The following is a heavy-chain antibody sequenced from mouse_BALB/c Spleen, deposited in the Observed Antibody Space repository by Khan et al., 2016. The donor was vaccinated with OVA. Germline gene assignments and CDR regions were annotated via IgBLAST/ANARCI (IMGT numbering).Heavy chain of an antibody. CDR3: AKERGYDAVDY. CDR1: GFSLTSYG. CDR2: IWGDGNT. J-gene: IGHJ4*01. Sequence: VKLVESGPGLVAPSQSLSITCTVSGFSLTSYGVSWVRQPPGKGLEWLGVIWGDGNTNFHSALRSRLSISNDNSKSQVFLKLNSLPTDDTATYYCAKERGYDAVDYWGKGTSVTVSA. V-gene: IGHV2-3*01.